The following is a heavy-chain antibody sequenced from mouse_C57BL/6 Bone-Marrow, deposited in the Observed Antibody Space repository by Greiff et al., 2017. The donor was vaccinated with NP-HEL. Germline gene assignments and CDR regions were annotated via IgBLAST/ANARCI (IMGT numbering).Heavy chain of an antibody. CDR1: GYSITSGYY. Sequence: VQLKESGPGLVKPSQSLSLTCSVTGYSITSGYYWNWIRQFPGNKLEWMGYISYDGSNNYNPSLKNRISITRDTSKNQFFLKLNSVTTEDTATYYCARRSVRYFDVWGTGTTVTVSS. CDR2: ISYDGSN. CDR3: ARRSVRYFDV. J-gene: IGHJ1*03. V-gene: IGHV3-6*01.